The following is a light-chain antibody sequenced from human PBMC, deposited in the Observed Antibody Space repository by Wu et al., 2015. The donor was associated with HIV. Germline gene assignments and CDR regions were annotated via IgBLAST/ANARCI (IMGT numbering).Light chain of an antibody. Sequence: AIQLTQSPSSLSASIGDRVTITCRASQDIATYLAWYQQIPGKAPRVLIYDASTLQTGVSSRFSGSGSGAEFTLTVSSMQSEDFAVYHCQNYNSRPLLAFGGGPRWTS. CDR3: QNYNSRPLLA. J-gene: IGKJ4*01. CDR2: DAS. V-gene: IGKV1-13*02. CDR1: QDIATY.